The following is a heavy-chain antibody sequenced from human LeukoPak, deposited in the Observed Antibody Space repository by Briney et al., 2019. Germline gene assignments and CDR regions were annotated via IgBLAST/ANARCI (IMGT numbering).Heavy chain of an antibody. CDR2: IYTSGST. V-gene: IGHV4-4*07. J-gene: IGHJ4*02. Sequence: SETLSLTCTVSGGSISSYYWSWIRQPAGKGLEWIGRIYTSGSTNYNPSLKSRVTISVDTSKNQFSLKLSSVTAADTAVYYCARDRGVAYCSGGSCLTPPYDYWGQGTLVTVSS. D-gene: IGHD2-15*01. CDR3: ARDRGVAYCSGGSCLTPPYDY. CDR1: GGSISSYY.